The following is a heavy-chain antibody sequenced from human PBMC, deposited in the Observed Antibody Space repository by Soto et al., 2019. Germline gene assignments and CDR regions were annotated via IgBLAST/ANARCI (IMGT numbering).Heavy chain of an antibody. CDR1: GGSISSGGYY. CDR3: ARGRPLLLWFGETTKFDY. V-gene: IGHV4-31*03. Sequence: SETLSLTCTVSGGSISSGGYYWSWIRQHPGKGLEWIGYIYYSGSTYYNPSLKSRVTISVDTSKNQFSLKLSSVTAADTAVYYCARGRPLLLWFGETTKFDYWGQGTLVTVSS. D-gene: IGHD3-10*01. CDR2: IYYSGST. J-gene: IGHJ4*02.